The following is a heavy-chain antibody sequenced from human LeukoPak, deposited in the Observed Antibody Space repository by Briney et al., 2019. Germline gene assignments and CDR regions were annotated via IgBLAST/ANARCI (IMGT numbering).Heavy chain of an antibody. J-gene: IGHJ6*03. D-gene: IGHD3-16*01. CDR3: ARYYPYSHLSPNYYYYYYMDV. Sequence: GGSLRLSCAASGFTFSSYEMNWVRQAPGEGLEWVSYISSSGSTIYYADSVKGRFTISRDNAKNSLYLQMNSLRAEDTAVYYCARYYPYSHLSPNYYYYYYMDVWGKGTTVTISS. CDR1: GFTFSSYE. CDR2: ISSSGSTI. V-gene: IGHV3-48*03.